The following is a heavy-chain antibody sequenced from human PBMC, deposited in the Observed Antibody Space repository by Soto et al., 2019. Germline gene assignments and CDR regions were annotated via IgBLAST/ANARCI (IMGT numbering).Heavy chain of an antibody. CDR2: IITGLGTT. CDR1: GDTFSSYA. V-gene: IGHV1-69*08. D-gene: IGHD2-21*01. J-gene: IGHJ6*02. CDR3: ARRRYCGYDCYHKHYYGMDV. Sequence: QVQLVQSGAELKKTGSSVNVSCRASGDTFSSYAVNWVRQAPGRGLEWMGRIITGLGTTDHAQNFKGRHTITAEKSTETVYMELSSLRSGDTAVYYCARRRYCGYDCYHKHYYGMDVWGQGTTVTVAS.